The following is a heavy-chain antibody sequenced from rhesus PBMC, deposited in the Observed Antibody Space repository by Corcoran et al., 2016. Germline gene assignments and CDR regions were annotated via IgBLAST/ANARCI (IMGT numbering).Heavy chain of an antibody. J-gene: IGHJ5-2*02. Sequence: QVQLQESGPGLVQPSETLSVTCEVSVGSISSSYWNWIRQAPGKGLEWIGYIHGSGSSTSYNPSLKSRVTLSVDASKSQLSLKLTSVTAADTAVFYCARYLNSNPKSLDVWGRGVLVTVSS. CDR1: VGSISSSY. V-gene: IGHV4-169*01. CDR3: ARYLNSNPKSLDV. D-gene: IGHD4-23*01. CDR2: IHGSGSST.